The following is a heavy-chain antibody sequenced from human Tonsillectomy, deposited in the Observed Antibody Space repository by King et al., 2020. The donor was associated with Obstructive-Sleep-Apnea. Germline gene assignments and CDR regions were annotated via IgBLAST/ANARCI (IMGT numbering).Heavy chain of an antibody. D-gene: IGHD3-22*01. V-gene: IGHV2-26*01. CDR1: GFSPSNARMG. CDR2: ICSNDEK. Sequence: VTLKESGPVVVKPTETLTLTCPVSGFSPSNARMGVSWIRQPPGKALEWLAHICSNDEKSYNTSLNSRLTVSKDTSQSQVVLTMANTDPVDTATYYCARMLYYYDSTGYYTHYFNYWAQGTLVTVSS. J-gene: IGHJ4*02. CDR3: ARMLYYYDSTGYYTHYFNY.